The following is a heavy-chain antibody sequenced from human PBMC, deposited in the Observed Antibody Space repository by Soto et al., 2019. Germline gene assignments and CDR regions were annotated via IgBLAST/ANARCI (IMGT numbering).Heavy chain of an antibody. CDR3: ARLRDNWFDP. Sequence: SDTLSLTCTVSGGSISSGDYYWSWIRQPPGKGLEWIGSIYYTGSTYYNPSLKSRVTISVDTSKNQFSLKLNSVTAADTAVYYCARLRDNWFDPWGQGTLVTVS. CDR1: GGSISSGDYY. J-gene: IGHJ5*02. CDR2: IYYTGST. D-gene: IGHD4-17*01. V-gene: IGHV4-39*01.